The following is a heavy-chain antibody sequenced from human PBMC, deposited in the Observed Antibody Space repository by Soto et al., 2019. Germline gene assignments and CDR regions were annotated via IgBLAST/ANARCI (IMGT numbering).Heavy chain of an antibody. CDR1: GFTFSSYW. J-gene: IGHJ5*01. CDR3: ARDAGDRYGYDWFDP. CDR2: INSDGSST. V-gene: IGHV3-74*01. Sequence: PGGSLRLSCAASGFTFSSYWMHWVRQAPGKGLVWVSRINSDGSSTSYADSVKGRFTISRDNAKNTLYLQMNSLRAEDTAVYYCARDAGDRYGYDWFDPWGQGTTVTVSS. D-gene: IGHD5-18*01.